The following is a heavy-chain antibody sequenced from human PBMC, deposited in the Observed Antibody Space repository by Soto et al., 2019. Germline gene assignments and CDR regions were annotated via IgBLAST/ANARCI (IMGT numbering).Heavy chain of an antibody. V-gene: IGHV3-23*01. CDR1: GFIFSNYA. CDR3: ANKTTDSSGYSDY. J-gene: IGHJ4*02. Sequence: EVQLLESGGGVVQPGGSLRLSCAASGFIFSNYAMSWVRQAPGKGLEWVSGISGSGGSTYNADSVKGRFTISRDNSKNTMYMQMSSLRAEDTAVYYCANKTTDSSGYSDYWGQGTLVTVSS. CDR2: ISGSGGST. D-gene: IGHD4-17*01.